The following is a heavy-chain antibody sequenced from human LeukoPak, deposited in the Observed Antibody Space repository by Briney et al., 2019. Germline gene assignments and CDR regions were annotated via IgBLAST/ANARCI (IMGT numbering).Heavy chain of an antibody. CDR3: AKGTDRSGCSGVF. V-gene: IGHV3-23*01. CDR2: ISGSGGST. Sequence: PGGSLRLSCAASGFTFSNHAMAWVRQAPGKGLEWVSTISGSGGSTYYADSVKGRFTISRANSKNTLFLQMNSLRAEDTAVYFFAKGTDRSGCSGVFGGQGTLVTVSS. CDR1: GFTFSNHA. J-gene: IGHJ4*02. D-gene: IGHD6-19*01.